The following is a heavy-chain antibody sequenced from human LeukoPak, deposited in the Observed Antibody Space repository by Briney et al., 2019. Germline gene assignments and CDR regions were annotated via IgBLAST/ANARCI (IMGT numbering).Heavy chain of an antibody. CDR3: AGDGLFSYCYSYFDY. J-gene: IGHJ4*02. CDR1: VGSIISYH. D-gene: IGHD3-16*02. CDR2: AHSSGTT. V-gene: IGHV4-4*07. Sequence: SETLSLTCTVSVGSIISYHWSWSRQPAGKGLEWIWRAHSSGTTNYTPSLRCRATPPVDTSKHRFSRMFSSIASAETPVLYLAGDGLFSYCYSYFDYWGQGTLVTVSS.